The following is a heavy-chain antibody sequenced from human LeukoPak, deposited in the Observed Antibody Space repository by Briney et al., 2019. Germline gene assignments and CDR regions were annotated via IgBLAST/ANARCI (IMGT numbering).Heavy chain of an antibody. D-gene: IGHD1-1*01. V-gene: IGHV4-4*02. CDR3: TRVLLGTTTPFDY. CDR2: IYHSGST. CDR1: GGSISSSYW. Sequence: SETLSLTCAVSGGSISSSYWWSWVRQPPGKGLEWIGEIYHSGSTNYNPSLKSRVTISVDKSKNQFSLKLGSVTAADTAVYYCTRVLLGTTTPFDYWGQGTLVTVSS. J-gene: IGHJ4*02.